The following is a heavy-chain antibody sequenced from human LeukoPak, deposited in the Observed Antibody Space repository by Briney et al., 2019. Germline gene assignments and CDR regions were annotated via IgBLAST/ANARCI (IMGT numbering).Heavy chain of an antibody. J-gene: IGHJ4*02. Sequence: PSETLSLTCAVYGGSFSGYYWSWIRQPPGKGLEWIGEINHSGSTNYNPSLKSRVTISVDTSKNQFSLKLSSVIAADTAVYYCARAPYSSSQLNFDYWGQGTLVTVSS. CDR1: GGSFSGYY. V-gene: IGHV4-34*01. CDR2: INHSGST. CDR3: ARAPYSSSQLNFDY. D-gene: IGHD6-13*01.